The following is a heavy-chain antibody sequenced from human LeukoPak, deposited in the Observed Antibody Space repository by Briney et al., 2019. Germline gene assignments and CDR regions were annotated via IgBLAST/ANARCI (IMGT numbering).Heavy chain of an antibody. J-gene: IGHJ5*02. CDR1: GYTFTSYY. CDR2: INTSAGTT. V-gene: IGHV1-46*01. D-gene: IGHD6-6*01. Sequence: ASVKGSCKASGYTFTSYYMHWVRQAPGQGLEWMGIINTSAGTTTYAQKFQGRVTMTSDMSTSTVYMELSSLRSEDTAVYYCARDGDHSSSSLSWFDPWGQGTLVTVSP. CDR3: ARDGDHSSSSLSWFDP.